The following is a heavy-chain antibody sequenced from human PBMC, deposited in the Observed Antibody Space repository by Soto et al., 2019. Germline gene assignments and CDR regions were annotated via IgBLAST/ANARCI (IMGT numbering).Heavy chain of an antibody. V-gene: IGHV3-30*18. CDR2: ISSDGSSY. J-gene: IGHJ6*02. CDR1: GFTLTNNG. CDR3: AKDRGLAESGTWSHYYYGMDV. D-gene: IGHD1-26*01. Sequence: GGSLRLSCVASGFTLTNNGMHWVRQAPGQGLEWVAVISSDGSSYYYGDSVRGRFTISRDTSKNTLFLEMNSLTTADTAVYYCAKDRGLAESGTWSHYYYGMDVWGQGTSVTVSS.